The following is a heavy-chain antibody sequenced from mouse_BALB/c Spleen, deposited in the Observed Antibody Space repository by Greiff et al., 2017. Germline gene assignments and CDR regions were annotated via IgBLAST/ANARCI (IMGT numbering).Heavy chain of an antibody. CDR3: ARLGGNYYY. D-gene: IGHD2-1*01. Sequence: QFQLQQSGAELAKPGASVKMSCKASGYTFTSYWMHWVKQRPGQGLEWIGYINPSTGYTEYNQKFKDKATLTADKSSSTAYMQLSSLTSEDSAVYYCARLGGNYYYWGQGTTLTVSS. J-gene: IGHJ2*01. CDR2: INPSTGYT. V-gene: IGHV1-7*01. CDR1: GYTFTSYW.